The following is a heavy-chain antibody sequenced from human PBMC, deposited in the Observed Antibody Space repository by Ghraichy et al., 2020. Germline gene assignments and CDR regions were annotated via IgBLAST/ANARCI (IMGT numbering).Heavy chain of an antibody. CDR3: ARVFGYAANFGFEY. J-gene: IGHJ4*02. D-gene: IGHD4-23*01. CDR2: ISGSGGST. Sequence: SCAASGFTFSSYAMSWVRQAPGKGLEWVSAISGSGGSTYYADSVKGRFTISRDKSKNTMDLQLKSLRAEDTAIYYCARVFGYAANFGFEYWGQGILVTVSS. V-gene: IGHV3-23*01. CDR1: GFTFSSYA.